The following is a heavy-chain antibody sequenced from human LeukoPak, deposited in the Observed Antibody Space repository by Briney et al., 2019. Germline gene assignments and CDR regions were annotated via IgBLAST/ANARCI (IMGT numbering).Heavy chain of an antibody. CDR2: INPSGGRT. J-gene: IGHJ5*02. CDR1: GYTFTSNY. D-gene: IGHD6-19*01. Sequence: ASVKVSCKASGYTFTSNYIHWVRQAPGQGLEWMGVINPSGGRTSYAQKFQGRVTMTRDLSTSTAYMELSRLRSDDTAVYYCARGIAVAPNWFDPWGQGTLVTVSS. CDR3: ARGIAVAPNWFDP. V-gene: IGHV1-46*01.